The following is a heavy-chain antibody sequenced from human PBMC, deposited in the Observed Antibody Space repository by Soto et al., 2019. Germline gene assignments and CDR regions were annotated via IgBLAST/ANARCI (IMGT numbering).Heavy chain of an antibody. Sequence: SETLSLTCTVSGGSISSGDYYRSWIRQPPGKGLEWIGYIYYSGSTYYNPSLKSRVTISVDTSKNQFSLKLSSVTAADTAVYYCAREGGLIAAAGTVEAYFDYWGQGTLVTVSS. V-gene: IGHV4-30-4*01. CDR1: GGSISSGDYY. D-gene: IGHD6-13*01. CDR2: IYYSGST. CDR3: AREGGLIAAAGTVEAYFDY. J-gene: IGHJ4*02.